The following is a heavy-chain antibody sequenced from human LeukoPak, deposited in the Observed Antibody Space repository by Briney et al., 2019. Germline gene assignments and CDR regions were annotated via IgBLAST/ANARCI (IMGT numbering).Heavy chain of an antibody. CDR1: GFTFTSYV. CDR2: ISYDGSNK. V-gene: IGHV3-30*03. J-gene: IGHJ5*02. Sequence: PGRSLRLSCAASGFTFTSYVMHWVRQAPGKGLQWVALISYDGSNKYYADSVKGRFTISRDNSKNTLYLQMNSLRAEDTAVYYCARPRGAAAGTFGFDPWGRGTLVTVSS. CDR3: ARPRGAAAGTFGFDP. D-gene: IGHD6-13*01.